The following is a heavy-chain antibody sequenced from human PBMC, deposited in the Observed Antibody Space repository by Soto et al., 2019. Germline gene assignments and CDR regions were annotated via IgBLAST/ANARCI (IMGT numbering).Heavy chain of an antibody. CDR2: IWYDGNTK. Sequence: QIQLVESGGGVVQPGRSLRLSCTXXXXXFNSYGFNWVRQAPGKGLEWVAVIWYDGNTKYYADSVKGRFTISRDNLRSTVYLQMNSLTAEDTAVYYCARPLVAPVAGPYYYGMDVWGQGTTVTVSS. CDR3: ARPLVAPVAGPYYYGMDV. J-gene: IGHJ6*02. D-gene: IGHD6-19*01. V-gene: IGHV3-33*01. CDR1: XXXFNSYG.